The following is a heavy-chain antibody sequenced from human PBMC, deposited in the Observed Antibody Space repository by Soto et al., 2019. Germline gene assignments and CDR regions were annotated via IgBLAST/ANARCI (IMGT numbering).Heavy chain of an antibody. J-gene: IGHJ4*02. Sequence: PSETLSLTCGVSGYSITSGFYWGWVRQSPGKGLEWIGTISYSAKTFYNPSLASRFSMAVDSSKNQFSLRLTSVTAADTALYYCTGGAGAPWVRFDYWGRGILVTVSS. CDR3: TGGAGAPWVRFDY. D-gene: IGHD3-16*01. V-gene: IGHV4-38-2*01. CDR2: ISYSAKT. CDR1: GYSITSGFY.